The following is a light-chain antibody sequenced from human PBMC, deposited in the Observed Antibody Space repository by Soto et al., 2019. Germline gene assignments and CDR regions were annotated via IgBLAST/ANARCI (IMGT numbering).Light chain of an antibody. CDR3: QQSSSCPHT. Sequence: DNQVTQSPSSVSASVGDGVTITCRASQGLVSWLAWYQQKPGKAPKLLIYAASSFPSGVPSRFSSRGSGTDFNLTISSLQGENFATYYCQQSSSCPHTLGGGTKGEIK. CDR2: AAS. V-gene: IGKV1-12*01. J-gene: IGKJ4*01. CDR1: QGLVSW.